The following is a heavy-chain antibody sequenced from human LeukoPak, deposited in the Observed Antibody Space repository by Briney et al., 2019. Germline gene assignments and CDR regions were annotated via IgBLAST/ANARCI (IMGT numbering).Heavy chain of an antibody. D-gene: IGHD3-22*01. CDR2: IRSKAYGGTT. Sequence: GGSLRLSCTASGFTFGDYAMSWFRQAPGKGLEWVGFIRSKAYGGTTEYAASVKGRFTISRDDSKSIAYLQMNSLKTEDTAVYYCTRGVRSSGYYSGCWGQGTLVTVSS. V-gene: IGHV3-49*03. CDR1: GFTFGDYA. CDR3: TRGVRSSGYYSGC. J-gene: IGHJ4*02.